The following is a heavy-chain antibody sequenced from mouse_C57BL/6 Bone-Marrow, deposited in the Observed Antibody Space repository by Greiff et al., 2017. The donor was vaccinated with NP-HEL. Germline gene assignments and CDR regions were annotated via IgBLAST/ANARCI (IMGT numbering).Heavy chain of an antibody. CDR2: IDPSDSYT. CDR3: ARFGGTPFAY. Sequence: QVQLQQPGAELVRPGTSVKLSCKASGYTFTSYWMHWVKQRPGQGLEWIGVIDPSDSYTNYNQKFKGKATLTVDTSSSTAYMQLSSLPSEDSAVYYCARFGGTPFAYWGQGTLVTVS. D-gene: IGHD1-1*02. V-gene: IGHV1-59*01. CDR1: GYTFTSYW. J-gene: IGHJ3*01.